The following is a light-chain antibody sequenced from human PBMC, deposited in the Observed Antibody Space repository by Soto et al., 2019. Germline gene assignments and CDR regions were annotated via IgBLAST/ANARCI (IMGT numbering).Light chain of an antibody. Sequence: QLVLTQPPSVSGSPGQSVTISCTGTSSDVGSYNRVSWYQQPPGTAPKLMIYDVSNRPSGVPDRFSGSKSGNTASLTISGLQAEDEADYYCSSYTSSITDVFGTGTQLTVL. V-gene: IGLV2-18*02. CDR1: SSDVGSYNR. CDR2: DVS. J-gene: IGLJ1*01. CDR3: SSYTSSITDV.